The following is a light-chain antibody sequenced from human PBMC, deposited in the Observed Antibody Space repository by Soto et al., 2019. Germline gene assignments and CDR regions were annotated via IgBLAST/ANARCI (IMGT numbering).Light chain of an antibody. CDR1: QTVSSS. V-gene: IGKV3-15*01. Sequence: EIVMTQSPATLSVSPGDGATLSCRASQTVSSSLAWYQQKPGQAPRLLIYGVSTRATGVPARFSGSGSGTEFTLTISSLQSEDFAVYFCQQYGNWPPWTFGQGTKVEIK. CDR2: GVS. CDR3: QQYGNWPPWT. J-gene: IGKJ1*01.